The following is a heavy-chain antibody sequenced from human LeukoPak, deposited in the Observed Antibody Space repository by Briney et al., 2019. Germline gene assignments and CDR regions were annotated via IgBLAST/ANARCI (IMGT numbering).Heavy chain of an antibody. V-gene: IGHV3-7*01. CDR1: GFTFSSYW. D-gene: IGHD1-14*01. J-gene: IGHJ6*03. CDR2: IKQDGSEK. CDR3: ARDNPRSYYYYMDV. Sequence: GGSLRLSCAASGFTFSSYWMSWVRQAPGKGLEWVANIKQDGSEKYYVDSVKGRFTISRDNAKNSLYLQMNSLRAEDTAVYYCARDNPRSYYYYMDVWGKGTTITVSS.